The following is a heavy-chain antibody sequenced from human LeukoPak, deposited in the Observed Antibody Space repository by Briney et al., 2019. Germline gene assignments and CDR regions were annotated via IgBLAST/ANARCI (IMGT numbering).Heavy chain of an antibody. CDR1: GGSISSYY. D-gene: IGHD3-22*01. CDR2: IYYSGST. Sequence: KPSETLSLTCAVSGGSISSYYWSWIRQPPGKGLEWIGYIYYSGSTNYNPSLKSRVTISVDTSKNQFSLKLSSVTAADTAVYYCASNKYYYDSSGYYPLDAFDIWGQGTMVTVSS. J-gene: IGHJ3*02. CDR3: ASNKYYYDSSGYYPLDAFDI. V-gene: IGHV4-59*08.